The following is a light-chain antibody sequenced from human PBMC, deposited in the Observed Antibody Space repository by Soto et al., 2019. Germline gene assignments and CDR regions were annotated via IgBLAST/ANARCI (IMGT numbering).Light chain of an antibody. J-gene: IGKJ5*01. Sequence: ETTLTQSPDTLSLSPGERATLSCRASQSVNSNYLAWYQQKPGQAPRLLIYGISKRATDIPDRFSGSGSGTEFTLTISSLQPEVFATYYCQQHGQWPITFGQGTRLEIK. V-gene: IGKV3-20*01. CDR1: QSVNSNY. CDR3: QQHGQWPIT. CDR2: GIS.